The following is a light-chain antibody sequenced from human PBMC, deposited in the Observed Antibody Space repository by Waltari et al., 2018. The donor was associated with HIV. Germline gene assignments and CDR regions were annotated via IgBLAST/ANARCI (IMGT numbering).Light chain of an antibody. CDR1: QNINHY. Sequence: DIQMTQSPSSLSTSVGDTVTITCRASQNINHYLNWYQQRPGKPPNRLIYGASSLHPGGPSRFSARTSGANFTLTITRLQPEDFASYYCQQSFSAAITLGQGTRL. J-gene: IGKJ5*01. CDR3: QQSFSAAIT. CDR2: GAS. V-gene: IGKV1-39*01.